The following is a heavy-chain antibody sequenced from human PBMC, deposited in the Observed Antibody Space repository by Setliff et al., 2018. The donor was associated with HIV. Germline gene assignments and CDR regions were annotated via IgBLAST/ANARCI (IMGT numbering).Heavy chain of an antibody. CDR2: IDHSGST. V-gene: IGHV4-34*01. CDR3: ARQDYYYDSSGYYRWWEPFSWYFDL. J-gene: IGHJ2*01. Sequence: SETLSLTCAVYGGSFSGYYWSWIRQPPGKGLEWIGEIDHSGSTNYNPSLKSRVTISVDTSKNQFSLKLSSVTAADTAVYYCARQDYYYDSSGYYRWWEPFSWYFDLWGRGTLVTVSS. D-gene: IGHD3-22*01. CDR1: GGSFSGYY.